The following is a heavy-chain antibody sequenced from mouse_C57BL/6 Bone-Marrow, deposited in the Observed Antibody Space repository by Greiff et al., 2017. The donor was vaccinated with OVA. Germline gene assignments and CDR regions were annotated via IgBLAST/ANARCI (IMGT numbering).Heavy chain of an antibody. J-gene: IGHJ4*01. CDR3: TRDAPVRRGAMDY. CDR2: ISSGGDYI. Sequence: EVKVEESGEGLVKPGGSLKLSCAASGFTFSSYAMSWVRQTPEKRLEWVAYISSGGDYIYYADTVKGRFTISRDNARNTLYLQMSSLKSEDTAMYYCTRDAPVRRGAMDYWGQGTSVTVSS. CDR1: GFTFSSYA. V-gene: IGHV5-9-1*02. D-gene: IGHD1-1*01.